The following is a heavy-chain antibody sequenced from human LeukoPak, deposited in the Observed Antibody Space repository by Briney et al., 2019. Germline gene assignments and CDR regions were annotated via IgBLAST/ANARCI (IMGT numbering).Heavy chain of an antibody. Sequence: PGESLRLSCAASGFTFNTAWMSWFRQAPGKGLERVGRIKSKSDGGTAEYTAPVKGRFIISRDDSRNMMYLQMNSLKTEDTAVYYCTTGSIFEVVTHAEDYWGQGTLVTVSS. V-gene: IGHV3-15*01. CDR1: GFTFNTAW. CDR2: IKSKSDGGTA. CDR3: TTGSIFEVVTHAEDY. D-gene: IGHD3-3*01. J-gene: IGHJ4*02.